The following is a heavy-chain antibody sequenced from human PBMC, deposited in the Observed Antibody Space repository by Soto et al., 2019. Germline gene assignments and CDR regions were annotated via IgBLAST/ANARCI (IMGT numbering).Heavy chain of an antibody. CDR2: INPNSGGR. CDR3: ASGSQPISLCIGRSCYSNFDY. CDR1: GYSFTGYF. V-gene: IGHV1-2*02. D-gene: IGHD2-15*01. Sequence: ASVKVSCKVSGYSFTGYFMNWVRQAPGQGLEWMGWINPNSGGRNFAQKFQGRVTLTRDTSISTAYLELRGLTSDDTAFYYCASGSQPISLCIGRSCYSNFDYWGPGTLVTVSS. J-gene: IGHJ4*02.